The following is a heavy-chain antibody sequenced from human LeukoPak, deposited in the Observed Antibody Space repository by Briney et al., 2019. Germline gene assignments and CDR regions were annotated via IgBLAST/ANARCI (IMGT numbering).Heavy chain of an antibody. CDR3: ARGAHYYDSSGYYYTFDY. CDR2: IYYSGST. D-gene: IGHD3-22*01. Sequence: PSETLSLTCTVSGGSISSYYCSWIRQPPGKGLEWIGYIYYSGSTNYNPSLKSRVTISVDTSKNQFPLKLSSVTAADTAVYYCARGAHYYDSSGYYYTFDYWGQGTLVTVSS. V-gene: IGHV4-59*01. CDR1: GGSISSYY. J-gene: IGHJ4*02.